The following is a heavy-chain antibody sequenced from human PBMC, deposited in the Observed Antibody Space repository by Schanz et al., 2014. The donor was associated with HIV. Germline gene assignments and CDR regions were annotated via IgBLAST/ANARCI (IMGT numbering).Heavy chain of an antibody. V-gene: IGHV1-18*01. CDR1: GYIFTSNG. CDR3: AREKTTLNWFDP. Sequence: QVQLVQSGAEVKKPGASVRVSCKTSGYIFTSNGISWVRQAPGQGLEWMGWISPSNGNTNYAQKFQGRVTMTTDTSTSTAYMGLRSRRSDDTAVYYCAREKTTLNWFDPWGQGTLVTVSS. J-gene: IGHJ5*02. CDR2: ISPSNGNT.